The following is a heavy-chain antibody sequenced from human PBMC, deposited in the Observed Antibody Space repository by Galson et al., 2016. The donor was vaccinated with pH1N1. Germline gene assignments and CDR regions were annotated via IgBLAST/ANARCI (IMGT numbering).Heavy chain of an antibody. CDR3: VRAIAAADSA. V-gene: IGHV3-23*01. D-gene: IGHD6-13*01. CDR1: GFTFINYA. J-gene: IGHJ3*01. Sequence: SLRLSCAASGFTFINYAMNWVRQAPGKGLEWVSTISGSVAATYYADSVKGRFIISRDNPRNTLYLQMNSLRAEDTAVYYCVRAIAAADSAWGQGTMVTVSS. CDR2: ISGSVAAT.